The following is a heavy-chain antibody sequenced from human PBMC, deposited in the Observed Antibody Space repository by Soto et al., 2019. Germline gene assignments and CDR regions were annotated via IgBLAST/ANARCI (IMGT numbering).Heavy chain of an antibody. D-gene: IGHD2-15*01. V-gene: IGHV4-30-2*01. CDR1: GGSISSGGYS. CDR3: ARRVVVVAATQGWFDP. Sequence: SETLSLTCAVSGGSISSGGYSWSWIRQPPGKGLEWIGYIYHSGSTYYNPSLKSRVTISVDRSKNQFSLKLSSVTAADTAVYYCARRVVVVAATQGWFDPWGQGTLVTVSS. J-gene: IGHJ5*02. CDR2: IYHSGST.